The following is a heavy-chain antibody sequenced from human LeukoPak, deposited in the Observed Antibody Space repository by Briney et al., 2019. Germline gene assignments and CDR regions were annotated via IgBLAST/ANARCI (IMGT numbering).Heavy chain of an antibody. CDR1: GYTFTSYA. J-gene: IGHJ5*02. D-gene: IGHD2-15*01. V-gene: IGHV7-4-1*02. Sequence: ASVTVSCKASGYTFTSYAMNWVRQAPGQGLEWMGWINTNTGNPTYAQGFTGRFVFSLDTSVSTAYLQISSLKAEDTAVYYCARDWLVGPPPNWFDPWGQGTLVTVSS. CDR2: INTNTGNP. CDR3: ARDWLVGPPPNWFDP.